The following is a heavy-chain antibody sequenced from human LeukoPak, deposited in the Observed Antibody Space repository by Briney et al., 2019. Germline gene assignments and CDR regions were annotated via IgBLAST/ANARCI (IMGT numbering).Heavy chain of an antibody. CDR1: GGTFSSYA. V-gene: IGHV1-69*13. D-gene: IGHD2-21*02. J-gene: IGHJ5*02. CDR2: IIPIFGTA. CDR3: ASGRAFCGGDCYQNCFAP. Sequence: GASVKVSCKASGGTFSSYAISWVRQAPGQGLEWMGGIIPIFGTANYAQKFQGRVTITADESTSTAYMELSSLRSEDTAVYYCASGRAFCGGDCYQNCFAPWGKEPLVTVSS.